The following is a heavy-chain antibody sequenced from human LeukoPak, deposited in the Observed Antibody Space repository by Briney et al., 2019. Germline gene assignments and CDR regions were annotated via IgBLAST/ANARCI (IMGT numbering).Heavy chain of an antibody. CDR2: IYYTGNT. CDR3: ARGTTVVTPRDYYFDY. Sequence: SETLSLTCTVSGGSISSYYWGWIRQPPGMGLEWIGSIYYTGNTYYNASLKSQVSISIDTSKNQFSLKLSSVTAADTAVYYCARGTTVVTPRDYYFDYWGQGTLVTVSP. D-gene: IGHD4-23*01. J-gene: IGHJ4*02. V-gene: IGHV4-39*07. CDR1: GGSISSYY.